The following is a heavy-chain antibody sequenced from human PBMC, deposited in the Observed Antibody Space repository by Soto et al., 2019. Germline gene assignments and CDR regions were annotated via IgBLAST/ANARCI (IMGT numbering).Heavy chain of an antibody. D-gene: IGHD7-27*01. CDR3: ARTSAPPLGYPHGMDV. CDR1: GFSLNSNGMC. Sequence: SGPTLVNPTQTLTLTCTFSGFSLNSNGMCVNWIRQPPGKALEWLALIDWDDDKYYSTSLKTRLTISRDTSKNQVVLTMTNMDPVDTATYYCARTSAPPLGYPHGMDVWGQGTTVTVS. J-gene: IGHJ6*02. V-gene: IGHV2-70*13. CDR2: IDWDDDK.